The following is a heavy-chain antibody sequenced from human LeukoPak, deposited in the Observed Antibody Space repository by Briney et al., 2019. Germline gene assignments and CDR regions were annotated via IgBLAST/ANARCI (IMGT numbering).Heavy chain of an antibody. CDR3: ARARSYYGDYYMDV. CDR2: ISSSSSYI. Sequence: GGSLRLSCAASGFTFSSYEMNWVRQAPGKGLEWVSSISSSSSYIYYADSVKGRFTISRDNAKNSLYLQMNSLRAEDTAVYYCARARSYYGDYYMDVWGKGTTVTISS. J-gene: IGHJ6*03. CDR1: GFTFSSYE. V-gene: IGHV3-21*01. D-gene: IGHD4-17*01.